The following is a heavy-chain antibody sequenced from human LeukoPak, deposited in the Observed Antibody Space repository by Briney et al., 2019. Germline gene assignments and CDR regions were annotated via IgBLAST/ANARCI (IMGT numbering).Heavy chain of an antibody. D-gene: IGHD2-15*01. CDR2: ISFDERNR. Sequence: GGSLRLSCAASGFTFTSYAMHWVRQAPGKGLEWVAVISFDERNRYYTDSVKGRFTISRDNSKNTMYLQMNSLRPEDTAVYYCAKSGYYCSGGTCTLFENWGQGALVTVSS. CDR1: GFTFTSYA. V-gene: IGHV3-30*04. J-gene: IGHJ4*02. CDR3: AKSGYYCSGGTCTLFEN.